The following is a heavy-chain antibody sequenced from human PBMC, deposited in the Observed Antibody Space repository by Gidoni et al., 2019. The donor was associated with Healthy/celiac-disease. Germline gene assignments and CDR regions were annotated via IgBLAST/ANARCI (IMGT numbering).Heavy chain of an antibody. V-gene: IGHV3-21*01. CDR2: IRSSSSYK. Sequence: EVQLVESGGGLVKPGGSLSLYCAASGFTFSSYSMNWVRQAPGKGLEWVSSIRSSSSYKYYADSVKGRFTISRDNAKNSLYLQMNSLRAEDTAVYYCARSGDFDAFDIWGQGTMVTVSS. CDR3: ARSGDFDAFDI. J-gene: IGHJ3*02. D-gene: IGHD4-17*01. CDR1: GFTFSSYS.